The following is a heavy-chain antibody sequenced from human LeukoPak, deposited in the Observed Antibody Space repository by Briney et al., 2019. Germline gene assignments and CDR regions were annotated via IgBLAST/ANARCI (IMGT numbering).Heavy chain of an antibody. CDR3: ARPWYCSSTSCYTANYYYYGMDV. V-gene: IGHV1-69*13. J-gene: IGHJ6*02. CDR2: IIPIFGTA. D-gene: IGHD2-2*02. Sequence: SVKVSCKASGGTFSSYAISWVRQAPGQGLEWMGGIIPIFGTAIYAQKFQGRVTITADESTSTAYMELSSLRSEATAVYYCARPWYCSSTSCYTANYYYYGMDVWGQGTTVTVSS. CDR1: GGTFSSYA.